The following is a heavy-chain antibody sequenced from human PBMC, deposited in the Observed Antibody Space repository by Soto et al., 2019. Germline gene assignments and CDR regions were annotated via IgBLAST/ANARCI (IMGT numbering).Heavy chain of an antibody. Sequence: EVQLVESGGGLVKPGGSLRLSCAASGFTFSNAWMSWVRQAPGKGLEWVGRIKSKTDGGTTDYAAPVKGRFTISREDSKNTLYLQMNSLKTEDTAVYYCTTSVSWVVVAATRGGWFDPWGQGTLVTVSS. J-gene: IGHJ5*02. CDR1: GFTFSNAW. D-gene: IGHD2-15*01. V-gene: IGHV3-15*01. CDR3: TTSVSWVVVAATRGGWFDP. CDR2: IKSKTDGGTT.